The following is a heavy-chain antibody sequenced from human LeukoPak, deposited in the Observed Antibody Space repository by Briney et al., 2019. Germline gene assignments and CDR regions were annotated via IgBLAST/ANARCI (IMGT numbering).Heavy chain of an antibody. J-gene: IGHJ5*02. CDR1: GGSISNYY. CDR2: ISYSGGT. CDR3: ARRVIMSATGVPDTWLDP. Sequence: PSETLSLTCTVSGGSISNYYWNWIRQPPGKGLEWVGHISYSGGTKYNPSLQSRVTISIDTSKNQFSLNLSSVTAADTAVYYCARRVIMSATGVPDTWLDPWGQGILVT. D-gene: IGHD2-8*02. V-gene: IGHV4-59*08.